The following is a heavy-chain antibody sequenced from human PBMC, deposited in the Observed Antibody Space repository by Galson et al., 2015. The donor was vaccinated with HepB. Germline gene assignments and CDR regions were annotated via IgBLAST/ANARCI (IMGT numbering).Heavy chain of an antibody. D-gene: IGHD2-15*01. V-gene: IGHV4-59*01. CDR1: GGSISSYH. CDR3: ARGASSKFDS. CDR2: IYSSGTT. Sequence: LSLTCTVSGGSISSYHWSWIRQPPGKGLEWIGYIYSSGTTNYNPSLKSRLTMSVDTSKNQFSLKLRSVTAADTAVYYCARGASSKFDSWGQGTLVTVSS. J-gene: IGHJ4*02.